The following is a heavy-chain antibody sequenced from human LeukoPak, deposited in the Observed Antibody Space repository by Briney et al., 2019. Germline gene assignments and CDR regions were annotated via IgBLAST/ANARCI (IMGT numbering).Heavy chain of an antibody. CDR3: AHRLRAAVAFDAFDI. CDR1: GLSLSTSGVG. D-gene: IGHD6-13*01. J-gene: IGHJ3*02. CDR2: IYWNDDD. V-gene: IGHV2-5*01. Sequence: SGPTLVKPTQTLTLTCTFSGLSLSTSGVGVGWIRQPPGEALEWLAFIYWNDDDRYSPSLKGRLTITKDTSKNQVVLAMTNVDPVDTATYYCAHRLRAAVAFDAFDIWGQGTMVTVSS.